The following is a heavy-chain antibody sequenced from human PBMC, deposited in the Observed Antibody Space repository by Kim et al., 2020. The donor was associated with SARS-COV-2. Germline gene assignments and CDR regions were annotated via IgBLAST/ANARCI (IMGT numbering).Heavy chain of an antibody. CDR1: GFTVSSNY. CDR3: AGSGSSAYYYYYGMDV. V-gene: IGHV3-53*01. CDR2: IYSGGST. Sequence: GGSLRLSCAASGFTVSSNYMSWVRQAPGKGLEWVSVIYSGGSTYYADSVKGRFTISRDNSKNTLYLQMNSLRAEDTAVYYCAGSGSSAYYYYYGMDVWGQGTTVTVSS. D-gene: IGHD1-26*01. J-gene: IGHJ6*02.